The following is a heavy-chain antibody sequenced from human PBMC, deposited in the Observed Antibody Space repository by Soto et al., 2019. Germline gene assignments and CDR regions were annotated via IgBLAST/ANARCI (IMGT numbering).Heavy chain of an antibody. Sequence: QERLMESGGGVVQPGMSLRLSCAASGFAFSSYAISWGRQAPGKGLARVAVMSYDETKVNYEDSVKGRCTISRDNSKNTLFLQMNGLRPEDTAVYFCAKDRGSGSLRYYGMDVWGRGTPVTVSS. CDR1: GFAFSSYA. V-gene: IGHV3-30*18. J-gene: IGHJ6*02. CDR3: AKDRGSGSLRYYGMDV. D-gene: IGHD3-10*01. CDR2: MSYDETKV.